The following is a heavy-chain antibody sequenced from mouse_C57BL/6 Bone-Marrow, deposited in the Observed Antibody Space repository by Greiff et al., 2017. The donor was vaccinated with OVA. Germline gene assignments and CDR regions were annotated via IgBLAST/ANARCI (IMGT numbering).Heavy chain of an antibody. CDR1: GYSITSGYY. J-gene: IGHJ3*01. CDR2: ISYDGSN. V-gene: IGHV3-6*01. CDR3: ARRRGPWFAY. Sequence: EVHLVESGPGLVKPSQSLSLTCSVTGYSITSGYYWNWIRQFPGNKLEWMGYISYDGSNNYNPSLKNRISITRDTSKNQFFLKLNSVTTEDTATYYCARRRGPWFAYWGQGTLVTVSA.